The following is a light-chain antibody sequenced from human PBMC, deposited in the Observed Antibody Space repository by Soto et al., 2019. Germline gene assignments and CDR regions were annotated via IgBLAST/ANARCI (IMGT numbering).Light chain of an antibody. CDR2: DVS. J-gene: IGLJ3*02. V-gene: IGLV2-11*01. CDR3: CSYAGSYNWV. Sequence: QSVLTQPRSVSGSPGQSVTISCTGTSSDVGGYNYVSWYQQHPGKAPKLMIYDVSKRPSGVPDRFSGSKSGNTASLTISGLQAEDEPDYYCCSYAGSYNWVFGGGTKVTVL. CDR1: SSDVGGYNY.